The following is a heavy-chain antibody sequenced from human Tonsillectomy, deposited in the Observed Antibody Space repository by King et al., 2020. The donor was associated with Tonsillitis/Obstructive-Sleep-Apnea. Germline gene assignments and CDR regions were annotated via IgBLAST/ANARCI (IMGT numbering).Heavy chain of an antibody. Sequence: QLVQSGAEVKKPGASVKVSCKASGYTFTTYGISWVRQAPGQGLEWMGWISAYNGDTNYAQKLQDRVTMTTDTSTNTAYMEVRSLRSDDTAVYYCARDYRSHYYDTSGYYTFEYWGQGTLVTVSS. D-gene: IGHD3-22*01. CDR2: ISAYNGDT. J-gene: IGHJ4*02. V-gene: IGHV1-18*01. CDR1: GYTFTTYG. CDR3: ARDYRSHYYDTSGYYTFEY.